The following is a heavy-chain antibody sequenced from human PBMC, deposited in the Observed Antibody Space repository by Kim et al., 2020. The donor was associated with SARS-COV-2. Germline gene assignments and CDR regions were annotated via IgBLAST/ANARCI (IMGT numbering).Heavy chain of an antibody. J-gene: IGHJ4*02. CDR1: GFTFSSYA. D-gene: IGHD1-26*01. V-gene: IGHV3-23*01. CDR2: IIGSGGST. CDR3: AKDEGELLLEGFDY. Sequence: GGSLRLSCAASGFTFSSYAMSWVRQAPGKGLEWVSAIIGSGGSTYYADSVKGRFTISRDNSKNTLYLQMNSLRAEDTAVYYCAKDEGELLLEGFDYWGQGTLVTVSS.